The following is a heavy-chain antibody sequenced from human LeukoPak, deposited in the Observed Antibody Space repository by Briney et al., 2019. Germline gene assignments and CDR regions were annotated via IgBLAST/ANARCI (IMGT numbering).Heavy chain of an antibody. CDR2: ISSRSTYI. J-gene: IGHJ4*02. CDR3: ARDLYSGSHDLDY. V-gene: IGHV3-21*01. CDR1: GRTFSSFS. D-gene: IGHD1-26*01. Sequence: GGSLRLSCTTSGRTFSSFSMNWVRQAPGKGLEWVSSISSRSTYIYYVDSVKGRFTISRDNAKNSLYLQMNSLRAEDTAIYYCARDLYSGSHDLDYWGQGTLVTVSS.